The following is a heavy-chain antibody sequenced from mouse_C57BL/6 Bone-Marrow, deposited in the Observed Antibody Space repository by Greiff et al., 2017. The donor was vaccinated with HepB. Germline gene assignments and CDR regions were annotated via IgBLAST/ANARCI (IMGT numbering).Heavy chain of an antibody. J-gene: IGHJ1*03. CDR1: GFTFSSYA. V-gene: IGHV5-4*01. D-gene: IGHD6-1*01. CDR2: ISDGGSYT. Sequence: EVKVVESGGGLVKPGGSLKLSCAASGFTFSSYAMSWVRQTPEKRLEWVATISDGGSYTYYPDNVKGRFTISRDNAKNNLYLQMSHLKSEDTAMYYCARDSQPHWCFDVWGTGTTVTVSS. CDR3: ARDSQPHWCFDV.